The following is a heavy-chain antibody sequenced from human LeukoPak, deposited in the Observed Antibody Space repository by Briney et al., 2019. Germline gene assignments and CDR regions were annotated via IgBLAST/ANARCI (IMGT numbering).Heavy chain of an antibody. Sequence: PGGSLRLSCAASGFTFTNSWMHWVRQAPGKGLVWVSHINSDGTNTTYADSVKGRFTISRDNAKTTLYLQMNSMRAEDTAVYYCARGGSSRYTITSWGQGALVTVS. CDR3: ARGGSSRYTITS. J-gene: IGHJ5*02. D-gene: IGHD6-13*01. V-gene: IGHV3-74*01. CDR1: GFTFTNSW. CDR2: INSDGTNT.